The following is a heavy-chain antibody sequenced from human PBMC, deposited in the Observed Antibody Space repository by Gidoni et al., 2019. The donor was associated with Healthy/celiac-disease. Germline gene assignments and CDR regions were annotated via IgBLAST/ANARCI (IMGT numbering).Heavy chain of an antibody. CDR1: GGSISRGSYY. Sequence: QVQLQESGPGLVKPSQTLSLTCTVSGGSISRGSYYWRWIRQPAGKGLEWIGRIYTSGSTNYNPSLKSRVTISVDTSKNQFSLKLSAVTAADTAVYYCARDRLLEAFDIWGQGTMVTVSS. J-gene: IGHJ3*02. V-gene: IGHV4-61*02. CDR2: IYTSGST. D-gene: IGHD1-1*01. CDR3: ARDRLLEAFDI.